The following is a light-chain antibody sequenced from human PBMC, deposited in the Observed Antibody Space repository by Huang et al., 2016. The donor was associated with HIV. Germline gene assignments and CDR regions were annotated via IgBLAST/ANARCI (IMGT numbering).Light chain of an antibody. Sequence: EIVLTQSPATLSLSPGERATLSCRARQSVSSYLAWYQQKPGQAPRLLIYDASSRATGIPARFSGSGSGTDFTLTISSREPEDFAVYYCQQRSNWPRTFGQGTKVEIK. CDR1: QSVSSY. V-gene: IGKV3-11*01. CDR2: DAS. CDR3: QQRSNWPRT. J-gene: IGKJ1*01.